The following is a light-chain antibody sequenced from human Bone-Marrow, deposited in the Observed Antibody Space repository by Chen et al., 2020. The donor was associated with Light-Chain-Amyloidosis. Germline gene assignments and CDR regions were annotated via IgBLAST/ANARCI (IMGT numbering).Light chain of an antibody. V-gene: IGLV3-25*03. CDR1: DLPTKY. Sequence: SYELTHPPSVPVSPGHPARITCSGDDLPTKYAYWYQQKPGQAPVLVIHRDTERPSGISERFSGSSSGTTATLTISGVQAEDEADYHCQSADSSGTYEVIFGGGTKLTVL. CDR3: QSADSSGTYEVI. J-gene: IGLJ2*01. CDR2: RDT.